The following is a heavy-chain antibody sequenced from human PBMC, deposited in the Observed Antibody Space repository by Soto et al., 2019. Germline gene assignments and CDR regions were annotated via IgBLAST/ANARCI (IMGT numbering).Heavy chain of an antibody. Sequence: GGSLRLSCAASGFTVSSNYMSWVRQAPGKGLEWVSVIYSGGSTYYADSVKGRFTISRDNSKNTLYLQMNSLRADDTAVYYCARVTVTAYYYYMDVWGKGTTVTVSS. D-gene: IGHD4-17*01. V-gene: IGHV3-66*01. CDR1: GFTVSSNY. J-gene: IGHJ6*03. CDR3: ARVTVTAYYYYMDV. CDR2: IYSGGST.